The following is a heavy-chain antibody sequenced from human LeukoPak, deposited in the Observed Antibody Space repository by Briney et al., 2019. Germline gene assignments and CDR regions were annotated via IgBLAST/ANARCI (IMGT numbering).Heavy chain of an antibody. CDR3: AGYDSSGHDAFDI. CDR2: IYYSGST. Sequence: SETLSLTCTVSGGSISSYYWSWIRQPPGKGLEWIGYIYYSGSTNYNPSLKSRVTISVDTSKNQFSLKLSSVTAADTAVYYCAGYDSSGHDAFDIWGQGTMVTVSS. J-gene: IGHJ3*02. D-gene: IGHD3-22*01. V-gene: IGHV4-59*12. CDR1: GGSISSYY.